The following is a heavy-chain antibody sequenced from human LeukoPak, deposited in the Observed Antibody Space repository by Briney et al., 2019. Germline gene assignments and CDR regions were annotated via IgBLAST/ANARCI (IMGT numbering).Heavy chain of an antibody. CDR2: INHSGST. CDR3: ARAEPVAGTDFDY. V-gene: IGHV4-34*01. D-gene: IGHD6-19*01. CDR1: GGSFSGYY. J-gene: IGHJ4*02. Sequence: SETLSLTCAVYGGSFSGYYWSWIRQPPGKGLEWIGEINHSGSTNYNPSLKSRVTISVDTSKNQFSLKLSSVTAADTAAYYCARAEPVAGTDFDYWGQGTLVTVSS.